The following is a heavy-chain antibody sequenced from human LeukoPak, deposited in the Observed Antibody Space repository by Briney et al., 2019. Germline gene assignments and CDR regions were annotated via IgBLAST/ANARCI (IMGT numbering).Heavy chain of an antibody. CDR1: GFTFSSYA. D-gene: IGHD3-3*01. Sequence: PGGSLRLSCAASGFTFSSYAMHWVRQAPGKGLEWVAVISYDGSNKYYADSVKGRFTISRDNSKNTLYLQMNSLRAEDTAVYYCAKDIISITIFGVELEWGQGTLVTVSS. V-gene: IGHV3-30-3*01. CDR3: AKDIISITIFGVELE. J-gene: IGHJ4*02. CDR2: ISYDGSNK.